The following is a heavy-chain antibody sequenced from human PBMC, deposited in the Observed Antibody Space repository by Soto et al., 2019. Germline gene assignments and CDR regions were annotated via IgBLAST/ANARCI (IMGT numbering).Heavy chain of an antibody. CDR1: GGSMSGYH. CDR3: ASCLNSAGSCLRFLR. Sequence: QVQLQESGPGLVKPSETLSLTCTVSGGSMSGYHWTWIRQSPGKELELIGSVFHSRSINSNPSLRRRGAQSIDASTRQFSLTLSSVTAADTAVHYCASCLNSAGSCLRFLRWGQGTLVTVSS. D-gene: IGHD2-15*01. CDR2: VFHSRSI. V-gene: IGHV4-59*12. J-gene: IGHJ1*01.